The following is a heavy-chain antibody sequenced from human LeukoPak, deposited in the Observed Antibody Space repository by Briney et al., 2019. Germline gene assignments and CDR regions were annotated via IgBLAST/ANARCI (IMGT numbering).Heavy chain of an antibody. D-gene: IGHD3-16*01. J-gene: IGHJ4*02. CDR3: ARVGSLGDLYFDY. CDR2: IYHSGST. Sequence: PSETLSLTCTVSGGSISSGGYYWSWIRQPPGKGLEWIGYIYHSGSTYYNPSLKSRVTISVDRSKNQFSLKLSSVTAADTAVYYCARVGSLGDLYFDYWGQGTLVTVSS. V-gene: IGHV4-30-2*01. CDR1: GGSISSGGYY.